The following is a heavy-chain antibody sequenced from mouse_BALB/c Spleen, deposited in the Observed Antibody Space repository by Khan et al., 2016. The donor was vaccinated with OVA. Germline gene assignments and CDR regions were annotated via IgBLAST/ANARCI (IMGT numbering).Heavy chain of an antibody. V-gene: IGHV1-5*01. D-gene: IGHD1-3*01. J-gene: IGHJ3*01. CDR3: ARGGYSSFAY. CDR1: GYSFTSYL. Sequence: VQLKQSGTVLARPGASVKMSCKASGYSFTSYLIPWVKQRPGQGLEWIGVFYPGNSDTTYNQKFKDKVKLTAGTSANTADMELSSLTNEDSAVYYCARGGYSSFAYWGQGTLVTVSA. CDR2: FYPGNSDT.